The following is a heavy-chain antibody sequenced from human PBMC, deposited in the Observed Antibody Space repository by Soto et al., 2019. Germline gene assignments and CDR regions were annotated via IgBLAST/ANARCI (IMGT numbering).Heavy chain of an antibody. CDR1: GGSISSGDYS. V-gene: IGHV4-30-2*01. D-gene: IGHD5-18*01. J-gene: IGHJ4*02. CDR3: ARSTALVRQYFDS. Sequence: QLQLQESGSGLVKPSRTLSLTCIVSGGSISSGDYSWNWIRQPPGKGLQWIGYISPSGTTYYNPSLKSQVTISLDRSKNHFSLTLSSVTAADTAVYYCARSTALVRQYFDSWGQGTLVTVSS. CDR2: ISPSGTT.